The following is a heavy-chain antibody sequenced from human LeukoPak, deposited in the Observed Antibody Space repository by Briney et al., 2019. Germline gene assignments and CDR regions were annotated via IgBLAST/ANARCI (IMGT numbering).Heavy chain of an antibody. CDR3: ARDSRDYYDSSGYHDY. D-gene: IGHD3-22*01. CDR2: ISSSSSYI. Sequence: GGFLRLSCAASGFTFSSYSMNWVRQAPGKGLEWVSSISSSSSYIYYADSVKGRFTISRDNAKNSLYLQMNSLRAEDTAVYYCARDSRDYYDSSGYHDYWGQGTLVTVSS. J-gene: IGHJ4*02. CDR1: GFTFSSYS. V-gene: IGHV3-21*01.